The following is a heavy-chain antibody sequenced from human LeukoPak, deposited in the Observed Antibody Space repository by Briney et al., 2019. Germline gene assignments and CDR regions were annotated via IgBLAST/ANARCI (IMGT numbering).Heavy chain of an antibody. CDR1: GYTFTSYY. CDR2: INPNSGGT. Sequence: ASVKVSCKASGYTFTSYYMHWVRQAPGQGLEWMGWINPNSGGTNYAQKFQGRVTMTRDTSISTAYMELSRLRSDDTAVYYCARGGDVDTAMVTGAFDIWGQGTMVTVSS. V-gene: IGHV1-2*02. CDR3: ARGGDVDTAMVTGAFDI. D-gene: IGHD5-18*01. J-gene: IGHJ3*02.